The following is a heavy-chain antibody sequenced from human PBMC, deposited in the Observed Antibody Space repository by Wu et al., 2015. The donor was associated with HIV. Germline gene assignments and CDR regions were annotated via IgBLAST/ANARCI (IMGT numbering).Heavy chain of an antibody. J-gene: IGHJ4*02. D-gene: IGHD6-13*01. V-gene: IGHV1-18*01. CDR2: INPYNGNT. CDR3: GRIAAAGTSDY. CDR1: TYSFSSFA. Sequence: QVQLVQSGAEVKKPGASVRVSCKASTYSFSSFAITWVRRAPGQGLEWMGWINPYNGNTNYAQKLQGRVTMTTDTSTSTAYMELRSLRSDDTAVYYCGRIAAAGTSDYWGQGTLVTVSS.